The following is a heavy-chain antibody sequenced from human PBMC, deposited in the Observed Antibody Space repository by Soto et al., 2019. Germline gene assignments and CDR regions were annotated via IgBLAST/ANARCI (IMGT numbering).Heavy chain of an antibody. Sequence: GGSLRLSCAASGFTFDDYAMHWVRQAPGKGLEWVSGISWNSGSIGYADSVKGRFTISRDNAKNSLYLQMNSLRAEDTALYYCAKGTYSQWLDRRSGMDVWGQGTTVTVSS. D-gene: IGHD6-19*01. CDR3: AKGTYSQWLDRRSGMDV. V-gene: IGHV3-9*01. CDR2: ISWNSGSI. J-gene: IGHJ6*02. CDR1: GFTFDDYA.